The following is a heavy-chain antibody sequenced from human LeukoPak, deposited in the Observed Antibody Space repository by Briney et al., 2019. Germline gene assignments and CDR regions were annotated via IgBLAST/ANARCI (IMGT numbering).Heavy chain of an antibody. CDR2: ISYDGSNK. CDR3: AKERADYGDYEYGMDV. J-gene: IGHJ6*02. V-gene: IGHV3-30*18. CDR1: GSTFSSYG. D-gene: IGHD4-17*01. Sequence: GGSLRLSCAASGSTFSSYGMHWVRQAPGKGLEWVAVISYDGSNKYYADSVKGRFTISRDNSKNTLYLQMNSLRAEDTAVYYCAKERADYGDYEYGMDVWGQGTTVTVSS.